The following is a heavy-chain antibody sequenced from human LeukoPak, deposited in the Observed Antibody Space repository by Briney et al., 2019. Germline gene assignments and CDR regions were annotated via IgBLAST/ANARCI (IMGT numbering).Heavy chain of an antibody. Sequence: PGGSLRLSCVASGFTVSSNYMGWVRQAPGKGLEWVSLVYSGGNTYYADSVKGRFTISRDNSENTLYLQMNSLRVEDTAVYYCARDRPAGGVGDFDHWGQGTLVTVSS. CDR1: GFTVSSNY. D-gene: IGHD3-16*01. J-gene: IGHJ4*02. CDR2: VYSGGNT. CDR3: ARDRPAGGVGDFDH. V-gene: IGHV3-53*01.